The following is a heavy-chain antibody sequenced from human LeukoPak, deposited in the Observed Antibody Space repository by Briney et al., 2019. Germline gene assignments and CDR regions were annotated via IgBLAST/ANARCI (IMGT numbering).Heavy chain of an antibody. J-gene: IGHJ4*02. Sequence: PSETLSLTCTVSGGSISSSSYYWGCIRQPPGKGLEWIGSTYYSGSTYYNPSLKSRVTISVDTSKNQFSLKLSSVTAADTAVYYSARGYPNGVDYWGQGTLVTVSS. V-gene: IGHV4-39*07. CDR3: ARGYPNGVDY. D-gene: IGHD1-26*01. CDR1: GGSISSSSYY. CDR2: TYYSGST.